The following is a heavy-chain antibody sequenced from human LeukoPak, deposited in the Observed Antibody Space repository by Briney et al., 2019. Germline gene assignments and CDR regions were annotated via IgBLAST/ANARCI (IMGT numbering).Heavy chain of an antibody. Sequence: GGSLRLSCAASGFTVNSNYMSWVRQAPGKGLEWVSVIYSGGSTYYADSVKGRFTISRDNSKNTLYLEVTSLTAEDTAVYYCAKDDAWLRFGEWSQGTLVTVSS. CDR1: GFTVNSNY. J-gene: IGHJ4*02. CDR2: IYSGGST. CDR3: AKDDAWLRFGE. D-gene: IGHD3-10*01. V-gene: IGHV3-66*01.